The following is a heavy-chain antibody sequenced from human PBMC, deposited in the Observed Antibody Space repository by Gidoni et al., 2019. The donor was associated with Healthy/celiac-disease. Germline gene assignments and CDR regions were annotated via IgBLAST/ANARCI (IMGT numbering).Heavy chain of an antibody. V-gene: IGHV3-7*04. Sequence: EAQLVESGGGLVQPGGSLRLSCAASGFTFSSYWTSWVSQAPGKGREWVANIKKGGSEKYYGDSVKGRFTISRDNAKNTLYLQMNSLRAEDTAVYYCARKKKTDSGYDLYYYYYGMDVWGQGTTVTVSS. CDR3: ARKKKTDSGYDLYYYYYGMDV. CDR2: IKKGGSEK. J-gene: IGHJ6*02. CDR1: GFTFSSYW. D-gene: IGHD5-12*01.